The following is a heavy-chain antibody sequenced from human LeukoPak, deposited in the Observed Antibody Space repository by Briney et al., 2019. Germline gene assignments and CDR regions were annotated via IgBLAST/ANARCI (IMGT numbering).Heavy chain of an antibody. CDR3: AREPYYDFWSGYPLAEYFGY. Sequence: SGTLSLTCTVTGGSVSCGRYYGSWIRQPPGKGLEWIGYIYYSGSIHYNPSLKSRVTISVDPSKHQFSPKLSSVAAADTAVYYCAREPYYDFWSGYPLAEYFGYWGQGTLVTVSS. CDR1: GGSVSCGRYY. D-gene: IGHD3-3*01. CDR2: IYYSGSI. V-gene: IGHV4-61*01. J-gene: IGHJ4*02.